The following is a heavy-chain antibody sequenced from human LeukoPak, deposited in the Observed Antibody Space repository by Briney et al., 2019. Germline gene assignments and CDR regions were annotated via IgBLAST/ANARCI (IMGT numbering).Heavy chain of an antibody. CDR2: ISGSSGYI. J-gene: IGHJ4*02. V-gene: IGHV3-21*01. CDR1: GFTFSSYS. Sequence: PGGSLRLSCAASGFTFSSYSMNWVRQAPGKGLEWVSSISGSSGYIYYADSLKGRFTISRDNAKNSLYLQMNSLRTEDAAVYYCAKDLSKGLLYRRGMYYFDYWGQGTLVTVSS. CDR3: AKDLSKGLLYRRGMYYFDY. D-gene: IGHD3-3*01.